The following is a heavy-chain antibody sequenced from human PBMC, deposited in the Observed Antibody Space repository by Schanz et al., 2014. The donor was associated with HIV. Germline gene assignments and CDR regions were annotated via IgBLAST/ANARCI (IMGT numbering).Heavy chain of an antibody. CDR1: GFTFSNYA. Sequence: QVQLVESGGGVVQPGRSLRLSCAVSGFTFSNYAMHWVRQAPGKGLEWGAVISYDGSNKYYADSVKGRFTISRDNSKNTLYLQMNSLRAEDTAVYYCARGGIWEWDQPDFDYWGQETLVTVSS. CDR2: ISYDGSNK. V-gene: IGHV3-30-3*01. CDR3: ARGGIWEWDQPDFDY. D-gene: IGHD2-15*01. J-gene: IGHJ4*02.